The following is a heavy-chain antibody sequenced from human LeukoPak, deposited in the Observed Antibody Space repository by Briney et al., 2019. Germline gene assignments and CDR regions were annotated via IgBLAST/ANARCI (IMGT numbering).Heavy chain of an antibody. CDR3: AASVSGMVPFDN. CDR1: GLTFNDYY. J-gene: IGHJ4*02. V-gene: IGHV3-11*01. D-gene: IGHD3-10*01. CDR2: ISTSGSST. Sequence: PGGSLRLSCAASGLTFNDYYMTWIRQAPGKGLQWLAYISTSGSSTYYADSVKGRFTISRDNGKNSLFLQKNSLGPEDTAVYYCAASVSGMVPFDNWGQGTLVTVSS.